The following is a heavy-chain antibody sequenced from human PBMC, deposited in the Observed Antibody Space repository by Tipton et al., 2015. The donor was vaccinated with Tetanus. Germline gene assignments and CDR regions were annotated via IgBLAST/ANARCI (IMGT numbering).Heavy chain of an antibody. CDR3: ARAAGFLGLTHDF. CDR2: IYQTGTT. Sequence: TLSLTCTASGGSIISADHYWSWIRQPPGKDLEWIGYIYQTGTTYYNPSLKGRVTISMDRSNTQFSLRLDSLTAADTAVYYCARAAGFLGLTHDFWGRGTLVSVSS. D-gene: IGHD2/OR15-2a*01. CDR1: GGSIISADHY. J-gene: IGHJ4*02. V-gene: IGHV4-30-4*01.